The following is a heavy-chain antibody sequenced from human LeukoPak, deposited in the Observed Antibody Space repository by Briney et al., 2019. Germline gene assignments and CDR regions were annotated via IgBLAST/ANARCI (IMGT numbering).Heavy chain of an antibody. CDR2: IVYDGRNK. D-gene: IGHD3-16*01. Sequence: GRSLRLSCAASGFTFSDYVMHWVRQAPGKGLEWVAVIVYDGRNKYYADSVKGRFTISRDNSKNTLDLQMDSLRAEDTAVYYCAKDGLPDYGMDVWGQGTTVTVSS. CDR1: GFTFSDYV. CDR3: AKDGLPDYGMDV. V-gene: IGHV3-30*18. J-gene: IGHJ6*02.